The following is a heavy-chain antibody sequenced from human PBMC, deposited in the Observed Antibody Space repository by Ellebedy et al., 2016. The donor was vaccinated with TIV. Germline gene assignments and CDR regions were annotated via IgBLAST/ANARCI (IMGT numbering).Heavy chain of an antibody. D-gene: IGHD2-2*02. V-gene: IGHV1-69*13. CDR1: GGTFSSYA. J-gene: IGHJ6*02. CDR2: IIPIFGTA. Sequence: SVKVSXXASGGTFSSYAISWVRQAPGQGLEWMGGIIPIFGTANYAQKFQGRVTITADESTSTAYMELSSLRSEDTAVYYCARDPPRYCSSTSCYMYYYGMDVWGQGTTVTVSS. CDR3: ARDPPRYCSSTSCYMYYYGMDV.